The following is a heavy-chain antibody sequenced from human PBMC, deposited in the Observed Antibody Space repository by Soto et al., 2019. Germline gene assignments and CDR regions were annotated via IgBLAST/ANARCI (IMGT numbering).Heavy chain of an antibody. V-gene: IGHV4-59*01. CDR1: GGSISSYY. CDR2: IYYSGST. D-gene: IGHD2-15*01. CDR3: ARDRSGINYYMDV. J-gene: IGHJ6*03. Sequence: SETLSLTCTVSGGSISSYYWSWIRQPPGKGLEWIGYIYYSGSTNYNPSLKSRVTISVDTSKNQFSLKLSSVTAADTAVYHCARDRSGINYYMDVWGKGTTVTVSS.